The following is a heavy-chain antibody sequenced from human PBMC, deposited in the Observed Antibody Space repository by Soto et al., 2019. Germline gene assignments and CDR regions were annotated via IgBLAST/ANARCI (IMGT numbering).Heavy chain of an antibody. Sequence: QVQLQESGPGLVKPSQTLSLTCTVSGGSISSGGYYWSWIRQHPGKGLEWIGYIYYSGSTYYNPPLKSRVTISVDTSKNQFSLKLSSVTAADTAVYYCARDRLTSQQYYYGMDVWGQGTTVTVSS. CDR2: IYYSGST. D-gene: IGHD2-21*02. CDR3: ARDRLTSQQYYYGMDV. J-gene: IGHJ6*02. V-gene: IGHV4-31*03. CDR1: GGSISSGGYY.